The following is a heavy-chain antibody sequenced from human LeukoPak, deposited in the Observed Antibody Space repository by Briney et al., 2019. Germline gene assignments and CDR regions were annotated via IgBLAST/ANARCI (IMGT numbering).Heavy chain of an antibody. D-gene: IGHD2-2*01. CDR2: INTNTGNP. V-gene: IGHV7-4-1*02. CDR1: GYTFTSYA. J-gene: IGHJ4*02. CDR3: ARSWEVVVPAAHDY. Sequence: GASVKVSCKASGYTFTSYAMNWVRQAPGQGLEWMGWINTNTGNPTYAQGFTGRFVFSLDTSVSTAYLQISSLKAEDTAVYYCARSWEVVVPAAHDYWGQGTLVTVSS.